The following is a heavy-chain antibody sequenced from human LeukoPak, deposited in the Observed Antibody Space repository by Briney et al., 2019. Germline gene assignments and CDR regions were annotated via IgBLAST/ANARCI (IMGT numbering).Heavy chain of an antibody. Sequence: PSETLSVTCTVSGASISSGSFYCNWIRQPAGKGLEWVGRSYSSGSYNYNPSLKSRVTISVDTSKNQFSLKLTSVTATDTAVYYCARAYSPTDYFHYWGQGTLVTVSS. CDR2: SYSSGSY. CDR3: ARAYSPTDYFHY. CDR1: GASISSGSFY. V-gene: IGHV4-61*02. J-gene: IGHJ4*02. D-gene: IGHD6-13*01.